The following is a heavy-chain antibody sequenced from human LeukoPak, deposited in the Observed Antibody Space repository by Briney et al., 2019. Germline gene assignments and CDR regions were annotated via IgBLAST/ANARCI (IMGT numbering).Heavy chain of an antibody. V-gene: IGHV3-23*01. CDR2: IGTPDGNE. Sequence: GGSLRLSCAASGFTFSSYAMSWVRQVPGKGLEWVSVIGTPDGNEHYADSVGGRFTISRDNSRSMLYLQMNSLRAEDTAVYYCAKYAPSDTKPTRYFDYWGPGTLVTVSS. CDR1: GFTFSSYA. J-gene: IGHJ4*02. D-gene: IGHD5-18*01. CDR3: AKYAPSDTKPTRYFDY.